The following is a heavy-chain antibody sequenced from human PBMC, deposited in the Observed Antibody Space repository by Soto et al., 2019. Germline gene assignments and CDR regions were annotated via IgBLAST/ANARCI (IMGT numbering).Heavy chain of an antibody. V-gene: IGHV3-74*01. CDR3: LTGHCTIGNCYLRDY. Sequence: AGSLRLSSAASGFTLSISWVSWVRQAEGKGLVWLSRINSDGSSTAYADSVKGRFTISRNNAKNTLYLQMNSLRTEDTAVYYCLTGHCTIGNCYLRDYWGQGTLVTVSP. J-gene: IGHJ4*02. D-gene: IGHD2-8*01. CDR1: GFTLSISW. CDR2: INSDGSST.